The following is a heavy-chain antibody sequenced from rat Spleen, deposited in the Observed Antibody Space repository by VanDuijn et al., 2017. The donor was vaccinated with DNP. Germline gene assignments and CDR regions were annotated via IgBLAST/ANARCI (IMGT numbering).Heavy chain of an antibody. D-gene: IGHD1-11*01. CDR1: GFTFSDFN. CDR2: ISYFGDNT. J-gene: IGHJ2*01. Sequence: EVQLVESGGDLVQPGRSLKLSCVASGFTFSDFNMAWVRQAPTKGLELVAYISYFGDNTYSGDSVKGRFTISRDNAKSTLYLQMNSLRSEDMATYYCARHGRRVFDYWGQGVMVTVSS. CDR3: ARHGRRVFDY. V-gene: IGHV5-22*01.